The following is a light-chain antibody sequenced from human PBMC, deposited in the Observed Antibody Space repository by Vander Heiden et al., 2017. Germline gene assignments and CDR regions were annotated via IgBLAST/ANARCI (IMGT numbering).Light chain of an antibody. V-gene: IGLV1-44*01. J-gene: IGLJ2*01. CDR2: DNN. CDR1: GANIGSSP. CDR3: AAWDDSRNCPV. Sequence: QSILTHSPSASEAPGHRVSISCSGSGANIGSSPASWYQQAPGTAPKFLIYDNNQRPSGVPDRFSGSKSGTSASLAISGLQSDDEAEYYCAAWDDSRNCPVFGGGTKLTVL.